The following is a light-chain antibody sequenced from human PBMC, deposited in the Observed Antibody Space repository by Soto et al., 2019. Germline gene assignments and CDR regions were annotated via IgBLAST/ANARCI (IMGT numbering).Light chain of an antibody. CDR3: QQRSNWPRT. Sequence: EIVLTQSPATLSLSPGERATLSCRASQSVSTYLASYQQKSGQAPRLLIYDASNRATGIPARFSGSGSGTDFTLTISSLEPEDFAVYYCQQRSNWPRTFGQGTKLEIK. V-gene: IGKV3-11*01. CDR2: DAS. J-gene: IGKJ2*01. CDR1: QSVSTY.